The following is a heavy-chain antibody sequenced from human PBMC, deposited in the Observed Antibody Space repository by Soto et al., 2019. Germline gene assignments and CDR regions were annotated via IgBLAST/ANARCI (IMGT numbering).Heavy chain of an antibody. Sequence: SETLSLTCTVSGGSISSDDYYWSWIRQPPGKGLEWIGYIYYSGRTDYNPSLKSRVIISIDTSKNQFSLNLNSVSAADTAVYYCARDRSNSPDYFDYWGQGTLVTVSS. CDR3: ARDRSNSPDYFDY. J-gene: IGHJ4*02. CDR1: GGSISSDDYY. V-gene: IGHV4-30-4*01. CDR2: IYYSGRT. D-gene: IGHD6-6*01.